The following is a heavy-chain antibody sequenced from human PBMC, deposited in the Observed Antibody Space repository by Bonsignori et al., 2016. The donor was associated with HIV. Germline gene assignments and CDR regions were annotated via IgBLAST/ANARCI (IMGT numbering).Heavy chain of an antibody. Sequence: WIRQPPGKGLEWIGYIYYSGRTYYNPSLKSRVTISLDTSKNQFSLKLSSVTAADTAMYYCARVVLGYCSGRTCYNNWFDPWGQGTLVTVSS. CDR2: IYYSGRT. D-gene: IGHD2-15*01. J-gene: IGHJ5*02. CDR3: ARVVLGYCSGRTCYNNWFDP. V-gene: IGHV4-30-4*01.